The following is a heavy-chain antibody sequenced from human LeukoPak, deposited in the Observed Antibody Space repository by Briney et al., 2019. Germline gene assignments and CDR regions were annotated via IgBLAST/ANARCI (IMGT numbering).Heavy chain of an antibody. CDR3: ARRRYNWNAIDY. V-gene: IGHV3-30*04. D-gene: IGHD1-20*01. J-gene: IGHJ4*02. CDR2: ISYDGSNK. CDR1: GFTFSSCA. Sequence: GGSLRLSCAASGFTFSSCAMHWVRQAPGKGLEWVAVISYDGSNKYYADSVKGRFTISRDNSKNTLYLQMNSLRAEDTAVYYCARRRYNWNAIDYWGQGTLVTVSS.